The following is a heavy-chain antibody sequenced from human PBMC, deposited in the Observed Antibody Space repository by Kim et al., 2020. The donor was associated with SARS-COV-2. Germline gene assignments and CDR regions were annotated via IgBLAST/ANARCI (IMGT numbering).Heavy chain of an antibody. CDR2: IYYSGST. CDR1: GGSISSSSYY. Sequence: SETLSLTCTVSGGSISSSSYYWGWIRQPPGKGLEWIGSIYYSGSTYYNPSLKSRVTISVDTSKNQFSLKLSSVTAADTAVYYCARRVVVTAILNWFDPWGQGTLVTVSS. V-gene: IGHV4-39*01. CDR3: ARRVVVTAILNWFDP. D-gene: IGHD2-21*02. J-gene: IGHJ5*02.